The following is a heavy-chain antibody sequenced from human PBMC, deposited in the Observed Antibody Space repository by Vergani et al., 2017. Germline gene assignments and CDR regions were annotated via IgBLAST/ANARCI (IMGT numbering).Heavy chain of an antibody. CDR2: ISGHGDRT. J-gene: IGHJ3*02. CDR1: GFTFSNSA. D-gene: IGHD7-27*01. Sequence: EVHLLESGGGQVEAGGSLRLSCVASGFTFSNSAMSWVRQTSGKGLEWVSAISGHGDRTYYADSVKGRFTISRDNSKNTLYLQMNSLRAEDTAVYYCARVGLGTGDDAFDIWGQGTMVTVSS. V-gene: IGHV3-23*01. CDR3: ARVGLGTGDDAFDI.